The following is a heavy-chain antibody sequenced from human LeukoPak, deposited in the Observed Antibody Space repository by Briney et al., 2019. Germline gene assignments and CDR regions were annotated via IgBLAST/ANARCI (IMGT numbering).Heavy chain of an antibody. CDR3: ARHAGGPNWFDP. CDR1: GGSFTSYW. CDR2: IYPGDSDT. D-gene: IGHD3-16*01. J-gene: IGHJ5*02. Sequence: GAALQISCKAAGGSFTSYWFGRVRRLARRGVEWMGSIYPGDSDTRYSPSFQGQVTISADKSISTAYLQWSSLKASDTAMYYCARHAGGPNWFDPWGQGTLVTVSS. V-gene: IGHV5-51*01.